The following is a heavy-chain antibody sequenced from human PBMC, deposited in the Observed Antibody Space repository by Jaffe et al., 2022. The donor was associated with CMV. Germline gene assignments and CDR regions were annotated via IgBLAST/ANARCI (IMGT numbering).Heavy chain of an antibody. CDR2: INPNSGGT. D-gene: IGHD5-12*01. V-gene: IGHV1-2*02. Sequence: QVQLVQSGAEVKKPGASVKVSCKASGYTFTGYYMHWVRQAPGQGLEWMGWINPNSGGTNYAQKFQGRVTMTRDTSISTAYMELSRLRSDDTAVYYCAGNPDSGYDYYYYYGMDVWGQGTTVTVSS. CDR3: AGNPDSGYDYYYYYGMDV. J-gene: IGHJ6*02. CDR1: GYTFTGYY.